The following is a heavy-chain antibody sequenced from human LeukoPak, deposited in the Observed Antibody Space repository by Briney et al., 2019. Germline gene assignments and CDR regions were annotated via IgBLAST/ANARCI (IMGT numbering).Heavy chain of an antibody. V-gene: IGHV3-11*06. CDR3: ARGVTGAFDY. J-gene: IGHJ4*02. Sequence: GGSLRLSCTASVFSFSEDYISWSCQAPGEGVEWSSYISIRSTDIIDAYSVKGGFTISRDNAKHLLFLQMNSLRVEDPALYYCARGVTGAFDYWGQGILVTASS. D-gene: IGHD7-27*01. CDR2: ISIRSTDI. CDR1: VFSFSEDY.